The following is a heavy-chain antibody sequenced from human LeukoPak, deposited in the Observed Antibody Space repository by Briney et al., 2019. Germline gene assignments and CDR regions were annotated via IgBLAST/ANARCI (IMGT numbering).Heavy chain of an antibody. V-gene: IGHV3-23*01. D-gene: IGHD3-3*01. CDR3: ARGSGYNPSMFDY. J-gene: IGHJ4*02. CDR1: GFTFSSYA. CDR2: ISGSGGST. Sequence: GGSLRLSCAASGFTFSSYAMSWVRQAPGKGLEWVSAISGSGGSTYYADSVKGPFTISRDNSKNTLYLQMNSLRAEDTAIYYCARGSGYNPSMFDYWGQGTLVTVSS.